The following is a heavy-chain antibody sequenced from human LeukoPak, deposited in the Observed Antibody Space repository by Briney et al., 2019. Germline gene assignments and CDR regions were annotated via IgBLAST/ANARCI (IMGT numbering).Heavy chain of an antibody. Sequence: SETLSLTCSVSGGSISSGPYFWSWIRQSPGQGLEWIGYIWPSGSTNYNPSLKSRVTISVDTSKNQFSLKLSSVTAADTAVYYCARRITMIVGSPGDAFDIWGQGTMVTVSS. CDR1: GGSISSGPYF. V-gene: IGHV4-30-2*06. J-gene: IGHJ3*02. CDR2: IWPSGST. D-gene: IGHD3-22*01. CDR3: ARRITMIVGSPGDAFDI.